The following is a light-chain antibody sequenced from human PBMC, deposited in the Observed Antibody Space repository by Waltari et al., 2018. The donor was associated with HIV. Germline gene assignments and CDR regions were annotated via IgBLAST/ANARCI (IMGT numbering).Light chain of an antibody. J-gene: IGLJ3*02. CDR1: SPNIGNNF. Sequence: QSVLTQPPSVSAAPGQKVTISCSGSSPNIGNNFVSWYQQLPGTAPKLLIYDNNNRPSGIPDRFSGSKSGTSATLGITGLQTGDEADYYCGTWDSSLSAGLFGGGTKLTVL. CDR2: DNN. CDR3: GTWDSSLSAGL. V-gene: IGLV1-51*01.